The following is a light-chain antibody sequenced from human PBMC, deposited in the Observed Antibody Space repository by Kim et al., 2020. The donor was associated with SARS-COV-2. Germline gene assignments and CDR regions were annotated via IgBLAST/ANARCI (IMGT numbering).Light chain of an antibody. Sequence: QSALTQPASVSGSPGQSITISCTGTSSDVGGYNYVSWYQQHPGKAPKLVIYDVSARPSGVSNRFSGSKSGNTASLTISGLQAEDEADFYCSSYTSSRTWVFGGGTKLTVL. J-gene: IGLJ3*02. CDR2: DVS. CDR1: SSDVGGYNY. CDR3: SSYTSSRTWV. V-gene: IGLV2-14*03.